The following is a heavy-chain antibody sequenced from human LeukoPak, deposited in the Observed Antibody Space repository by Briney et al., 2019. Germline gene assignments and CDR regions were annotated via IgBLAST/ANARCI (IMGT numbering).Heavy chain of an antibody. D-gene: IGHD3-22*01. V-gene: IGHV3-73*01. Sequence: GGSLRLSCAASGFTFSGSDIHWVRQASGKGREWVGHIRSKTNNYATADAASVKGRFTFSRDDSKNTAYIQMNSLKTEDTAVYYCTRHNYDRSGYGAFDIWGQGTMVTVS. CDR3: TRHNYDRSGYGAFDI. CDR1: GFTFSGSD. J-gene: IGHJ3*02. CDR2: IRSKTNNYAT.